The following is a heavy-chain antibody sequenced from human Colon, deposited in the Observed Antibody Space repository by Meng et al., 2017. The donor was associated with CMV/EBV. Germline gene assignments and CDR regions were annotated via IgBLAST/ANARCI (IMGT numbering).Heavy chain of an antibody. CDR1: GGTFSNYA. V-gene: IGHV1-69*10. Sequence: GGTFSNYAISWVRQAPGQGLDWMGGIIPFLSIVNYAQKFRDRVTITADKSTGTAYMELSRLRSDDTAVYYCARGAAATTYARNWFDPWGQGTLVTVSS. CDR3: ARGAAATTYARNWFDP. J-gene: IGHJ5*02. D-gene: IGHD6-13*01. CDR2: IIPFLSIV.